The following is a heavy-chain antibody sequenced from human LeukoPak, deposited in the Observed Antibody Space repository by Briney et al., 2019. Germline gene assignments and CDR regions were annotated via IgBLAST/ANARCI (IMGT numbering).Heavy chain of an antibody. J-gene: IGHJ4*02. CDR2: ISSSSSTI. CDR3: ARHFDY. Sequence: PGGSLRLSCAASGFAFSSYSMNWVRQAPGKGLEWVSYISSSSSTIYYADSVKGRFTISRDNAKNSLYLQMNSLRAEDTAVYYCARHFDYWGQGTLVTVSS. V-gene: IGHV3-48*01. CDR1: GFAFSSYS.